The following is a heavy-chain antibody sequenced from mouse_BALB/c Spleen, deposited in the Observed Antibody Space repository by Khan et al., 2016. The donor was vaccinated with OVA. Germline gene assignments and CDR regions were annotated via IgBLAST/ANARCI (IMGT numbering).Heavy chain of an antibody. J-gene: IGHJ4*01. CDR3: ARCRYYGYAMDY. V-gene: IGHV1-9*01. CDR1: GYTFSNFW. CDR2: ILPGSGNT. Sequence: QVQLQQSGAELVKPGASVKISCKATGYTFSNFWIEWVKQRPGHGLEWIGEILPGSGNTNYNEKFKGKATFTADTSSNTAYMQLSSLTSEDSAVYYCARCRYYGYAMDYWGQGTSVTVSS. D-gene: IGHD1-1*01.